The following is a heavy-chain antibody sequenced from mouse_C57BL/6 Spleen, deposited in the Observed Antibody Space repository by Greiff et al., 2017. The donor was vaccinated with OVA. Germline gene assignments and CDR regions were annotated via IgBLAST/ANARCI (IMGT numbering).Heavy chain of an antibody. CDR3: ARRLLKYAMDY. Sequence: VKLQQSGAELVKPGASVKISCKASGYAFSSYWMNWVKQRPGKGLEWIGQIYPGDGDTNYNGKFKGKATLTADKSSSTAYMQLSSLTSEDSAVYFCARRLLKYAMDYWGQGTSVTVSS. D-gene: IGHD2-13*01. CDR2: IYPGDGDT. CDR1: GYAFSSYW. J-gene: IGHJ4*01. V-gene: IGHV1-80*01.